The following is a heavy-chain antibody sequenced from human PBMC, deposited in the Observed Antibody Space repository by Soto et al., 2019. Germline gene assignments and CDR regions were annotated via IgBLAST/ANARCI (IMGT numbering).Heavy chain of an antibody. V-gene: IGHV4-30-2*01. CDR1: GGSISSGGYY. J-gene: IGHJ6*03. Sequence: PSETLSLTCTVSGGSISSGGYYWSWIRQPPGKGLEWIGYIYHSGSTYYNPSLKSRVTISVDRSKNQFSLQLTSVTPEDTAVYYCAGTTSHQWYYMDVWGKGTTVTVSS. CDR2: IYHSGST. D-gene: IGHD1-7*01. CDR3: AGTTSHQWYYMDV.